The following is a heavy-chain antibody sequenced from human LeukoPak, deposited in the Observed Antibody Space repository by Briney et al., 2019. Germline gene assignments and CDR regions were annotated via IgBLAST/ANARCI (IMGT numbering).Heavy chain of an antibody. V-gene: IGHV3-23*01. D-gene: IGHD5-12*01. J-gene: IGHJ4*02. Sequence: PGGSLRDSCEPSLVTPSGSVICTVRQAPGKGLEWVSVISGSGDSTYYADSVEGRCTISRDNSKDALYLQMNSLRAEDTAVYYCARVGYSGYDYDYWGQGTLVTVSS. CDR3: ARVGYSGYDYDY. CDR1: LVTPSGSV. CDR2: ISGSGDST.